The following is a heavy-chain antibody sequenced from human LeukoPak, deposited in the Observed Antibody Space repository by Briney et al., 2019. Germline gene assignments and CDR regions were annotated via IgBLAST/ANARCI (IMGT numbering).Heavy chain of an antibody. J-gene: IGHJ5*02. CDR1: GDSISSSNW. Sequence: SGTLSLTCAVSGDSISSSNWWSWVRQPPGKRLEWIGIVYHSGSTNYNPSLRSRVTISVDESKNQFSLKLSSVTAADTAVYYCVRRLYYDLVSAFDPWGQGTLVTVSS. D-gene: IGHD3-16*01. CDR3: VRRLYYDLVSAFDP. V-gene: IGHV4-4*02. CDR2: VYHSGST.